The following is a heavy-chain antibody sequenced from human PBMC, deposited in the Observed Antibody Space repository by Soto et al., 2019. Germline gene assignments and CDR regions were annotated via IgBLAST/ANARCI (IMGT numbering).Heavy chain of an antibody. V-gene: IGHV4-31*02. J-gene: IGHJ6*02. CDR3: ARGSYYYAIDV. CDR1: GGSVSNTGYF. Sequence: SETLSLTCSVSGGSVSNTGYFWTWIRQHPGKGLELIAYIFYSGTTYYSPSLQSRVTISVDTSNNQFSLSLRSVTAADTAVYYCARGSYYYAIDVWGQGTTVTAP. CDR2: IFYSGTT.